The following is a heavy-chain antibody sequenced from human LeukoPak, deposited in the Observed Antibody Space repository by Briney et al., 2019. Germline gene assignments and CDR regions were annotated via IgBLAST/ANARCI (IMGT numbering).Heavy chain of an antibody. CDR2: IYYSGST. V-gene: IGHV4-39*02. J-gene: IGHJ4*02. D-gene: IGHD6-6*01. CDR1: GGSISSSSYY. CDR3: ARDIAARPDAP. Sequence: SETLSLTCTVSGGSISSSSYYWGWIRQPPGKGLEWIGSIYYSGSTYYNPSLKSRVTISVDTSKNQFSLKLSSVTAADTAVYYCARDIAARPDAPWGQGTLVTVSS.